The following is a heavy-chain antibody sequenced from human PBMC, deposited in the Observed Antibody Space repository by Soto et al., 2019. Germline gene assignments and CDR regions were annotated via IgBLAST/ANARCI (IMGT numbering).Heavy chain of an antibody. CDR3: TIVRVADSALDH. J-gene: IGHJ4*02. CDR1: GFIFSNNG. V-gene: IGHV3-30*02. D-gene: IGHD3-10*02. Sequence: WGSLVLSCVCSGFIFSNNGMHWVRQTPGKGLEWVAFMSYDGSDTFYADSAKGRFTISRDNSKNTLFLHMSNLRAEDTAMYYCTIVRVADSALDHWGQGTMVTVSS. CDR2: MSYDGSDT.